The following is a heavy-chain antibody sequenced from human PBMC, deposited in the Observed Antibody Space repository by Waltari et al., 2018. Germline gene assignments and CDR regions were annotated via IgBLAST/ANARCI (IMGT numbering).Heavy chain of an antibody. J-gene: IGHJ6*02. CDR2: SNTKNGHP. V-gene: IGHV7-4-1*02. Sequence: QVQLAQSGSELKEPGASVKVSCRTSGYTFTDYTINWVRQAPGQGLEWMGWSNTKNGHPTYVQGFTGRFVVSLDTSVSTTYLQITGLKAEDTAVYFCARALLGLTNRLDVWGQGTTVTISS. CDR3: ARALLGLTNRLDV. D-gene: IGHD4-17*01. CDR1: GYTFTDYT.